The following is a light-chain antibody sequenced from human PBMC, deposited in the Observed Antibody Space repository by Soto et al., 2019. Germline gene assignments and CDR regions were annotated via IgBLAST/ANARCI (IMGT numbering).Light chain of an antibody. CDR1: QGISNY. V-gene: IGKV1-27*01. J-gene: IGKJ1*01. CDR3: QKYNGAPWT. CDR2: ATS. Sequence: DIQMTQSPSSLSASVGDRVTITCRASQGISNYLAWYQQKPGEVPKLLIFATSTLQSGVPSRFSGSGSGTDFTLTISSLQPEDVATYYCQKYNGAPWTFGQGNRVEIK.